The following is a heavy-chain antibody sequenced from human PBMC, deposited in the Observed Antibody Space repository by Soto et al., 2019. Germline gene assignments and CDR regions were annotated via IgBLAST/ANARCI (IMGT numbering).Heavy chain of an antibody. CDR2: IIPIFGTA. CDR1: GGTFSSYA. V-gene: IGHV1-69*06. CDR3: ASCYDSSGYYLNYYYGMDV. J-gene: IGHJ6*02. Sequence: ASVKVSCKASGGTFSSYAISWVRQAPGQGLEWMGGIIPIFGTANYAQKFQGRVTITADKSTSTAYMELSSLRSEDTAVYYCASCYDSSGYYLNYYYGMDVWGQGTTVTVPS. D-gene: IGHD3-22*01.